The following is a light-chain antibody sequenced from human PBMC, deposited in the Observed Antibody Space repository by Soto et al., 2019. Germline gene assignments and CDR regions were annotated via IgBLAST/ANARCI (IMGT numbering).Light chain of an antibody. V-gene: IGKV1-8*01. CDR3: QQYYSYPRS. CDR2: AAS. J-gene: IGKJ3*01. CDR1: QGISSY. Sequence: AIRMTQSPSSFSASTGDRVTITCRASQGISSYLAWYQQKPGKAPKLLIYAASTLQSGVPTRFSGSGSGTDITLTINYLQSEDFATYYWQQYYSYPRSVGPGTKVDIK.